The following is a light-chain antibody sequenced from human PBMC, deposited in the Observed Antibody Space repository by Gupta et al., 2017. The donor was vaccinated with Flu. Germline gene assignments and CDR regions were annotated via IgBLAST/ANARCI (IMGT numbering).Light chain of an antibody. CDR3: LSYTNSDTYV. CDR2: EVS. V-gene: IGLV2-14*01. Sequence: QPALTHPASVSGSPRQSITISRTATSSDVGYYNFVSWYQQYPGKVPKLVISEVSNRPSGVSNRFSGSKSGNTASLTISGLQAEDEGDYYCLSYTNSDTYVFGTGTKLTVL. CDR1: SSDVGYYNF. J-gene: IGLJ1*01.